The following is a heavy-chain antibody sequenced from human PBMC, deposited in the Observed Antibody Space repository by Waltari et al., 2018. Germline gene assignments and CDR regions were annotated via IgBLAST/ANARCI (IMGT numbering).Heavy chain of an antibody. Sequence: QVQLVESGGGVVQPGRSLRLSCAASEFHFSSYAMHWVRQAPGKGLEWVAVISYNERNIYYVDSVKGRFIISRDNSNKMLYLQMNNLRTEDTAVYYCARDYCDRTNCHGMDVWGQGTTVIVSS. CDR2: ISYNERNI. D-gene: IGHD3-22*01. CDR1: EFHFSSYA. CDR3: ARDYCDRTNCHGMDV. V-gene: IGHV3-30*04. J-gene: IGHJ6*02.